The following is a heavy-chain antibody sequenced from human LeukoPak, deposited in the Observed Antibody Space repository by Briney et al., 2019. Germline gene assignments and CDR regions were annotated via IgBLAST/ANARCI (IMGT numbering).Heavy chain of an antibody. V-gene: IGHV4-39*01. CDR1: GGSISSSSYY. J-gene: IGHJ4*02. CDR2: IYYSGST. Sequence: SETLSLTCTVSGGSISSSSYYWGWIRQPPGKGLEWIGSIYYSGSTYYKSSLKSRVTVSVGTSKNQFSLKLSSVTAADTAVYYCASLRERSYYAKGFDYWGQGTLVTVSS. CDR3: ASLRERSYYAKGFDY. D-gene: IGHD1-26*01.